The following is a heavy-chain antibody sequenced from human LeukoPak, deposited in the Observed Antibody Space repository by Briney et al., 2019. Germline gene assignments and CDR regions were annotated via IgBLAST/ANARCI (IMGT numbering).Heavy chain of an antibody. J-gene: IGHJ4*02. CDR1: GGTFDSHA. CDR3: AGSLGYCTSNVCYLKY. CDR2: IMPISGTA. D-gene: IGHD2-8*01. V-gene: IGHV1-69*01. Sequence: SVKVSCKASGGTFDSHAINWVRQAPGQGLEWMGGIMPISGTAKYAQKFQGRFTITADDSTSTAYMELTSLRSDDTAVYYCAGSLGYCTSNVCYLKYWGQGTLVTVSS.